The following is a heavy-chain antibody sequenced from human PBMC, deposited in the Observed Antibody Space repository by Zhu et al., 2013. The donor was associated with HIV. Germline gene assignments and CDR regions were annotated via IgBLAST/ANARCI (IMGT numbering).Heavy chain of an antibody. CDR2: INPNSGAT. CDR3: ARARMVITGTPDVGWYFDL. V-gene: IGHV1-2*02. Sequence: QVQLVQSGAEVKKPGASVKVSCKASGYTFTGYYMHWVRQAPGQGLEWMGWINPNSGATNYAQKFQGRVTMTRDTSISTAYMELSRLNSDDTAVYYCARARMVITGTPDVGWYFDLWAVAPWSLSPQ. J-gene: IGHJ2*01. CDR1: GYTFTGYY. D-gene: IGHD1-20*01.